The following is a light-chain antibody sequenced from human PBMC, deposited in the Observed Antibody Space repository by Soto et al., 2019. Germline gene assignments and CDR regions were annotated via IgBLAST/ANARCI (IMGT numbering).Light chain of an antibody. CDR1: SSDVGGYNY. CDR2: EVS. J-gene: IGLJ1*01. V-gene: IGLV2-8*01. CDR3: SSYAGSNIHYV. Sequence: ALTQPPSASGSPGQSVTISCTGTSSDVGGYNYVSWYQQHPGKAPKLMIYEVSKRPSGVPDRFSGSKSGNTASLTVSGLQAEDEADYYCSSYAGSNIHYVFGTGAKLTVL.